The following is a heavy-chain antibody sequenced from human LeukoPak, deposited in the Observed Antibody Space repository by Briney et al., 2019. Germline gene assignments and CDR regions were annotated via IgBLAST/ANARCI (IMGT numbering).Heavy chain of an antibody. D-gene: IGHD6-13*01. CDR1: GFTFSSYW. CDR2: IKEDGSEK. J-gene: IGHJ4*02. Sequence: GGSLRLSCAASGFTFSSYWMSWVRQAPGKGLEWVANIKEDGSEKNYVDSVKGRFTISRDNAKNSLYLQMNSLKTEDTAVYYCTTDWYDYWGQGTLITVSS. CDR3: TTDWYDY. V-gene: IGHV3-7*05.